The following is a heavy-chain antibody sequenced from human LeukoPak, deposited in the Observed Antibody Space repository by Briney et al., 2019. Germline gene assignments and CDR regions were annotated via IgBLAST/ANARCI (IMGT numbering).Heavy chain of an antibody. CDR1: GFAFSSYA. CDR2: ITINGDST. J-gene: IGHJ4*02. D-gene: IGHD2-21*02. V-gene: IGHV3-23*01. Sequence: PGGSLRLSCAASGFAFSSYAMSWVRQAPGKGLEWVSCITINGDSTFYADSVKGRFTISRDNSKNMVYLQMNSLRDEDTALYYCAPVVTAIPLVDYWGQGTLVTVSS. CDR3: APVVTAIPLVDY.